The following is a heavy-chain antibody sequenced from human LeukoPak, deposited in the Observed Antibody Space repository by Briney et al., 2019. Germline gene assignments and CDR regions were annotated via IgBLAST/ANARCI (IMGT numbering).Heavy chain of an antibody. D-gene: IGHD3-3*01. CDR3: ARGGGHDFWSGSYFDY. CDR2: LYHTGTT. Sequence: TLSLTCAVSGVSIXSGGYSWSWIRQPPGKGLEWIGYLYHTGTTYYHPSLKSPVTISVDSSKNQFSLKLSSVTAADTAVYYCARGGGHDFWSGSYFDYWGQGTLVTVSS. J-gene: IGHJ4*02. CDR1: GVSIXSGGYS. V-gene: IGHV4-30-2*01.